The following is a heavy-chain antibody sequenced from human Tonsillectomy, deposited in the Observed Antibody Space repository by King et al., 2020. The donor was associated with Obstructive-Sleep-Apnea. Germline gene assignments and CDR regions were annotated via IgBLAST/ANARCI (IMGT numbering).Heavy chain of an antibody. J-gene: IGHJ3*02. Sequence: QLQESGPGLVKPSETLSLTCTVSDGSISNYYWTWIRQPPGRGLEWIVYIYYSGSTNCNPSLKSRVTVSVDTSKTQLSLNLTSVTAADTALYYCSWGVPRSRLESGWAPFDIWGQGTMVTVSS. CDR2: IYYSGST. CDR3: SWGVPRSRLESGWAPFDI. V-gene: IGHV4-59*01. D-gene: IGHD3-16*01. CDR1: DGSISNYY.